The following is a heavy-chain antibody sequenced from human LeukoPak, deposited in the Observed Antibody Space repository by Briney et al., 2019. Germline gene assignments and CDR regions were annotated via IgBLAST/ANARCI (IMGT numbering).Heavy chain of an antibody. CDR1: GGSISSSSYY. V-gene: IGHV4-39*07. CDR2: IYYSGST. J-gene: IGHJ3*02. CDR3: ARDIAVVAPFDAFDI. D-gene: IGHD2-15*01. Sequence: PSETLSLTCTVSGGSISSSSYYWGWIRQPPGKGLEWIGSIYYSGSTYYNPSLKSRVTISVDTSKNQFSLKLSSVTAADTAVYYCARDIAVVAPFDAFDIWGQGTMVTVSS.